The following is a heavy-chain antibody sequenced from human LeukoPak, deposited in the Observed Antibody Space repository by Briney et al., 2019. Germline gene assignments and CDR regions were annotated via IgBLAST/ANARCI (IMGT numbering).Heavy chain of an antibody. V-gene: IGHV4-61*02. J-gene: IGHJ4*02. CDR2: IYTSGST. Sequence: SETLSLTCTVSGGSISSGSDYWSWIRQPAGKGLEWIGRIYTSGSTNYNPSLKSRVTMSVDTSKNQFSLKLSSVTAADTAVYYCARLLAAAGEDWWGQGTLVTVSS. D-gene: IGHD6-13*01. CDR1: GGSISSGSDY. CDR3: ARLLAAAGEDW.